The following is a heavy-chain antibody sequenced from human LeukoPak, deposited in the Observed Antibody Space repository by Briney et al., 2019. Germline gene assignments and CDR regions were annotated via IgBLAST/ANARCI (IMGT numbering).Heavy chain of an antibody. J-gene: IGHJ4*02. V-gene: IGHV4-59*01. CDR3: ARSRGYFDY. CDR2: IYYSGST. D-gene: IGHD6-13*01. CDR1: GGSISSYY. Sequence: PSETLSLTCTVSGGSISSYYWSWIRQPPGKGLEWIGYIYYSGSTNYNPSLKSRVTISGDPSKNQFSLKLSSVTAADTALYYWARSRGYFDYWGQGTLVTVSS.